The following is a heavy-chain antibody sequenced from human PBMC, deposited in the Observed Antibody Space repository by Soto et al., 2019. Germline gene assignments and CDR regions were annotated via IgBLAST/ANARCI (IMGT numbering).Heavy chain of an antibody. D-gene: IGHD2-2*01. V-gene: IGHV1-2*04. J-gene: IGHJ6*03. Sequence: ASVEVSCKASGYTFTGYYRQWVRQAPGQGLEWMGWINPNSGGTNYAQKFQGWVTMTRDTSISTAYMELSRLRSDDTAVYYCARALTTSVYYMDVWGKGTTVTVSS. CDR2: INPNSGGT. CDR1: GYTFTGYY. CDR3: ARALTTSVYYMDV.